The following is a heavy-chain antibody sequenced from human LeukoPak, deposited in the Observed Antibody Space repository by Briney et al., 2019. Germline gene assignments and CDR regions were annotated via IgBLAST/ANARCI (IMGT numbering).Heavy chain of an antibody. V-gene: IGHV1-2*02. CDR1: GYTFTGYY. J-gene: IGHJ4*02. CDR3: AREPTVTLGGDY. CDR2: INPNSGGT. Sequence: ASVKVSCKASGYTFTGYYMHWVRQAPGQGLEWMGWINPNSGGTNYAQKFQGRVTMTRDTSISTAYMELSRLRSDDTAMYYCAREPTVTLGGDYWGQGTLVTVSS. D-gene: IGHD4-11*01.